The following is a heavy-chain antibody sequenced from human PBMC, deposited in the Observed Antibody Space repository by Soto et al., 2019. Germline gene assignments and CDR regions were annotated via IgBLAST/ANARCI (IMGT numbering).Heavy chain of an antibody. CDR3: AKDVHYVIVTGIEYFHH. CDR1: EFTFSSYA. V-gene: IGHV3-23*01. D-gene: IGHD3-9*01. J-gene: IGHJ1*01. Sequence: EVQLLESGGGLVQPGGSLKLSCAASEFTFSSYAMSWVRQAPGKGLEWVSGISGTGRVTNYAESVKGRFTISRDNPKSTLFLQMNSLRPEATAVYYCAKDVHYVIVTGIEYFHHWGQGTLVTVSS. CDR2: ISGTGRVT.